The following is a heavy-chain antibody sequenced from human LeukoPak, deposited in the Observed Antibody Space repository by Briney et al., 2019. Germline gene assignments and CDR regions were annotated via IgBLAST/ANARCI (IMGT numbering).Heavy chain of an antibody. CDR2: ISSDGSYT. CDR1: GFTFSRYY. Sequence: PGGSLRLSCAASGFTFSRYYMHWVRQAPGKGLMSIARISSDGSYTDYADSVKGRFTISRDNAKNTLYLQINSLRAEDTAVYYCARDGDSGMVAFDCWGQGTLLTVSS. V-gene: IGHV3-74*01. J-gene: IGHJ4*02. CDR3: ARDGDSGMVAFDC. D-gene: IGHD5-18*01.